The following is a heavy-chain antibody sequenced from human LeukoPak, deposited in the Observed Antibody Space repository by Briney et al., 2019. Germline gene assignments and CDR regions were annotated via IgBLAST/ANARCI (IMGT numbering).Heavy chain of an antibody. V-gene: IGHV1-2*02. CDR3: ARELDTAMADYFDY. D-gene: IGHD5-18*01. CDR1: VYTFTVYY. Sequence: ASVKVSFKASVYTFTVYYMQWVRQAPGQGMEGMGWINPNSGGTNYAQKFQGRVTMTRDTSISTAYMELSRLRSDDTAVYYCARELDTAMADYFDYWGQGTLVTVSS. CDR2: INPNSGGT. J-gene: IGHJ4*02.